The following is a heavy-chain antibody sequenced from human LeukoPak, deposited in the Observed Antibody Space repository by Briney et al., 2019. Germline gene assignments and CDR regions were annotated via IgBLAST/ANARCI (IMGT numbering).Heavy chain of an antibody. J-gene: IGHJ4*02. D-gene: IGHD2-15*01. V-gene: IGHV4-34*01. CDR2: IKHSGST. Sequence: SETLSLTCAVYGESFSGYYWSWIRQPPGKGLEWIGEIKHSGSTNYNPSLKSRVTISVDTSKNQFSLKLSSVTAADTAVYYCARGLIGYCSGGSCHYYFDYWGQGTLVTVSS. CDR1: GESFSGYY. CDR3: ARGLIGYCSGGSCHYYFDY.